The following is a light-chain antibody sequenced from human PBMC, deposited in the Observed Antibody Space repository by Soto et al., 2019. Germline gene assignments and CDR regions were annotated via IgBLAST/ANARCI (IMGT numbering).Light chain of an antibody. CDR3: SSHAGSSAFYV. Sequence: QSVLTQPASVSGSPGQSITISCTGTSSDIGAYDYVSWYQQYPGRVPKLLIHEVTNRPSGVSDRFSGSKSGNTASLTISGLQTEDEADYYCSSHAGSSAFYVFGTGTKLTVL. J-gene: IGLJ1*01. V-gene: IGLV2-14*01. CDR2: EVT. CDR1: SSDIGAYDY.